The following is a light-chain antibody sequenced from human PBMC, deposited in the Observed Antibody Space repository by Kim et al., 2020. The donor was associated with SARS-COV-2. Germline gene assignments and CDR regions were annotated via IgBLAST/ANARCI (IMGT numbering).Light chain of an antibody. CDR2: GVS. CDR1: QAISNS. Sequence: AFVGDRVTITCRASQAISNSVAWFQQKPGSIPKLLIYGVSTLQSGVPSRFSGSGSGTDFTLTISSLQPEDVATYYCQKYDSAPWTFGQGTKVDIK. V-gene: IGKV1-27*01. J-gene: IGKJ1*01. CDR3: QKYDSAPWT.